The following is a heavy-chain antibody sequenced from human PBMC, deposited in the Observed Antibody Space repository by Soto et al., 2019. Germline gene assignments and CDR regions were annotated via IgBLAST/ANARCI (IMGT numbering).Heavy chain of an antibody. CDR3: AKDLHRTIAAAGTAEWFDP. D-gene: IGHD6-13*01. CDR2: ISGSGGST. V-gene: IGHV3-23*01. J-gene: IGHJ5*02. Sequence: PGGSLRLSCAASGFTFSSYAMSWVRQAPGKGLEWVSAISGSGGSTYYADSVKGRFTISRDNSKNTLYLQMNSLRAEDTAVYYCAKDLHRTIAAAGTAEWFDPWGQGTLVTVSS. CDR1: GFTFSSYA.